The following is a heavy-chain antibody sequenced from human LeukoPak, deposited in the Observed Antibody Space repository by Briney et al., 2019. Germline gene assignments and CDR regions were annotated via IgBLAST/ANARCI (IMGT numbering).Heavy chain of an antibody. CDR1: GGTFSSYA. CDR3: ARDPRRASGRPTNWFDP. J-gene: IGHJ5*02. CDR2: IIPILGIA. Sequence: SVKVSCKASGGTFSSYAVSWVRQAPGQGLEWMGRIIPILGIANYAQKFQGRVTITADKSTSTAYMELSSLRSDDTAVYYCARDPRRASGRPTNWFDPWGQGTLVTVSS. D-gene: IGHD3-10*01. V-gene: IGHV1-69*04.